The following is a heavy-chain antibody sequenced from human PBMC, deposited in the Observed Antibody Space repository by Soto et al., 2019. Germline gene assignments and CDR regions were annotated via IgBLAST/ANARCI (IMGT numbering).Heavy chain of an antibody. CDR1: GGSINNYY. D-gene: IGHD3-10*01. V-gene: IGHV4-59*01. J-gene: IGHJ5*02. CDR3: ARLGSGSQNWFDP. Sequence: TSETLSLTCTVSGGSINNYYLSRIRQPPGKGLEWIGYIYYSGSTNYNPSLKSRVTISVDTSKNQFSLKMSSVTAADTAVYYCARLGSGSQNWFDPWGQGTLVTVSS. CDR2: IYYSGST.